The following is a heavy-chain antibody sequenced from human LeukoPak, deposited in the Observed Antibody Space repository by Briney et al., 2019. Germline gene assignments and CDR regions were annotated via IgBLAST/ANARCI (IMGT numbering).Heavy chain of an antibody. V-gene: IGHV4-61*05. CDR1: GGSISTSDYL. D-gene: IGHD3-16*01. Sequence: PWATLSLTCTVSGGSISTSDYLWAWVRQAPGKGLEWIGDFYYNGAAYYNGVTSYSPSLRSRVTISVDTSKNHFSLDLTSVTAADTAVYYCVRRNYLSSRIDPWGQGTLVTVSS. CDR2: FYYNGAA. CDR3: VRRNYLSSRIDP. J-gene: IGHJ5*02.